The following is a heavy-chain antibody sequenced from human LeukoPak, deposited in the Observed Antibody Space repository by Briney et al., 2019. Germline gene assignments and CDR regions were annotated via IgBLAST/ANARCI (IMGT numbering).Heavy chain of an antibody. Sequence: PGGSRRPSCAASRFTFSSYAMSWVRQAPGKGLGWVSTISGRGDRTYYADSVKGRFTISRDNSRNTLYLQMNTLRAEDTAVYYCAKAIAAPVWYFDLWGRGTLVTVSS. D-gene: IGHD6-13*01. CDR1: RFTFSSYA. CDR2: ISGRGDRT. CDR3: AKAIAAPVWYFDL. V-gene: IGHV3-23*01. J-gene: IGHJ2*01.